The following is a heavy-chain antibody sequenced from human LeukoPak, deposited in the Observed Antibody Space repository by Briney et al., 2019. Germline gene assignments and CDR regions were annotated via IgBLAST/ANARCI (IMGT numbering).Heavy chain of an antibody. V-gene: IGHV3-23*01. CDR3: ARDRGSSSLIYFDY. Sequence: GGSLRLSCAASGFTFSSYAMSWVRQAPGKGLEWVSGITGRGGSTYYEDSEKGRFTVSRDNSKNTLYLQMNSLRVEDTAVYYCARDRGSSSLIYFDYCGQGTLVTVSS. J-gene: IGHJ4*02. D-gene: IGHD6-13*01. CDR2: ITGRGGST. CDR1: GFTFSSYA.